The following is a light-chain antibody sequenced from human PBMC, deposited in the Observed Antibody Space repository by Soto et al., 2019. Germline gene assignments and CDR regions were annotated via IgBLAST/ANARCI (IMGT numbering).Light chain of an antibody. CDR3: QQYNKRPPMYT. CDR1: QSVSSN. Sequence: EIVMTQSPATLSVSPGERATLSCRASQSVSSNLAWYQQKPGQAPRLLIYGASTRATGIPARFSGSGSGTKFTLTISSLQSDDFAVYCCQQYNKRPPMYTWGQGTKVDIK. V-gene: IGKV3-15*01. J-gene: IGKJ2*01. CDR2: GAS.